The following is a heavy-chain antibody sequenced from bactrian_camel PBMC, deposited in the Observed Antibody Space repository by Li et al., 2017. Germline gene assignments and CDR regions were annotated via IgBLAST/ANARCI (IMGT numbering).Heavy chain of an antibody. CDR3: ALDSRRWMCVGSLSVSGVEY. D-gene: IGHD1*01. CDR1: GKTNVLNC. V-gene: IGHV3S54*01. J-gene: IGHJ4*01. CDR2: IYTGVGTT. Sequence: VQLVESGGGLVQPGGSLNLSCAATGKTNVLNCMGWFRQAPGKEREGVASIYTGVGTTNYAASVKGRFTISQDNAKNTVYLQMNSPQPEDSAMYYCALDSRRWMCVGSLSVSGVEYWGQGTQVTVS.